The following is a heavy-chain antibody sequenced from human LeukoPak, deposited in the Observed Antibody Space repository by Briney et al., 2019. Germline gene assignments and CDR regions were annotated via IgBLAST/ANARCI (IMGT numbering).Heavy chain of an antibody. D-gene: IGHD4-17*01. CDR2: FDREDGET. J-gene: IGHJ4*02. V-gene: IGHV1-24*01. Sequence: ASVKVSCKVSGYRLTEFPMHWVRQVPGKGLEWLGGFDREDGETIYAQKFQGRLTLTEDTSSDTSYMELRSLSSEDTAVYFCAREPGDYGDSGFDYWGQGTLVTVSS. CDR3: AREPGDYGDSGFDY. CDR1: GYRLTEFP.